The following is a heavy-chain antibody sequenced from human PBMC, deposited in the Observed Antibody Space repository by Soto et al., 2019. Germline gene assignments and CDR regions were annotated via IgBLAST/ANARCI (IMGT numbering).Heavy chain of an antibody. CDR2: ISYDGSNK. V-gene: IGHV3-30-3*01. J-gene: IGHJ3*02. CDR3: AREDYDSSGYYPRAFDI. D-gene: IGHD3-22*01. CDR1: GFTFSSYA. Sequence: LRLSCAASGFTFSSYAMHWVRQAPGKGLEWVAVISYDGSNKYYADSVKGRFTISRDNSKNTLYLQMNSLRAEDTAVYYCAREDYDSSGYYPRAFDIWGQGTMVTVSS.